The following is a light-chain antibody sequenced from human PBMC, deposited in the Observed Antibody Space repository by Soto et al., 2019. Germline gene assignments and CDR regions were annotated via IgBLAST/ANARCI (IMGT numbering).Light chain of an antibody. CDR3: QQSYSTPWT. Sequence: DVQMTQSPSSLSASVGDRVIITCRTSQSISNHLHWYQQTPGKAPNLMIYEASSLQSGVPSRFSGSGSGTDFTLTISSLQPEDFATYYCQQSYSTPWTFGQGTRLEIK. CDR1: QSISNH. V-gene: IGKV1-39*01. J-gene: IGKJ5*01. CDR2: EAS.